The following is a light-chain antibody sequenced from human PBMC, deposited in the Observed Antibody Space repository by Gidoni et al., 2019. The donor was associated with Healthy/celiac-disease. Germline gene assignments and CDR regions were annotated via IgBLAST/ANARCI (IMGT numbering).Light chain of an antibody. J-gene: IGKJ4*01. CDR3: QQSYSTPIT. Sequence: DIQMTPSPSSLSASVGDRVTITCLASQSISSYLNWYQQKPGKAPKLLIYAASSLQSGVPSRFSGSGSGTDFTITIRSLQPEDFATYYCQQSYSTPITFGGGTKVEIK. CDR2: AAS. V-gene: IGKV1-39*01. CDR1: QSISSY.